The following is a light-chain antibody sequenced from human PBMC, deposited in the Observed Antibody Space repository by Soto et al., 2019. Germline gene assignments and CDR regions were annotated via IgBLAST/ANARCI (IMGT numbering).Light chain of an antibody. Sequence: DIQMTQSPSSVSASVGDRVTITCRASQDISGWLAWFQQKPGKAPKLLIYDASNLQSGVPPRFSGSGSGTDFTLAISSLQPEDFATYYCQQAYSLPFTFGPGTKVDIK. J-gene: IGKJ3*01. CDR2: DAS. V-gene: IGKV1-12*02. CDR3: QQAYSLPFT. CDR1: QDISGW.